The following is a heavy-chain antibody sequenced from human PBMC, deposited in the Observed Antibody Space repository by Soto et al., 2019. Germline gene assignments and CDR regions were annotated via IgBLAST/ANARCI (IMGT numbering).Heavy chain of an antibody. Sequence: QVHLVQSGAEVKKPGASVKVSCKASGYTFENYYIHWVRQAPGQGLEWLGILDPTGGRTTYAQKFQDRVTMTRDTSTSTVYMKLTSLRSNDTALYYCARELQFPHQETGMDVWGQGTTVTVSS. CDR1: GYTFENYY. V-gene: IGHV1-46*02. J-gene: IGHJ6*02. CDR3: ARELQFPHQETGMDV. CDR2: LDPTGGRT. D-gene: IGHD2-15*01.